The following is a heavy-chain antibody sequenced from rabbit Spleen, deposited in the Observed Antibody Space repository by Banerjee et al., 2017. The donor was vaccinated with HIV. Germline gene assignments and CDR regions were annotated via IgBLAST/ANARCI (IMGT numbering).Heavy chain of an antibody. CDR1: GIDFTKYY. Sequence: HLKESGGGLVQPGGSLTLSCKASGIDFTKYYITWVRQAPGKGLEWIGIIYAAKGSTDYASWVNGRFTISSDNAQSTVDLQMNSLTAADTATYFRARAGYAGFGYANFRDYYGMDLWGQGTLVTVS. J-gene: IGHJ6*01. CDR2: IYAAKGST. V-gene: IGHV1S7*01. CDR3: ARAGYAGFGYANFRDYYGMDL. D-gene: IGHD6-1*01.